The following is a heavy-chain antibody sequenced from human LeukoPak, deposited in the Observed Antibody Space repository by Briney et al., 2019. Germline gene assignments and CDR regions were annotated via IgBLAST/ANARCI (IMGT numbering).Heavy chain of an antibody. CDR1: GFTFSSYA. D-gene: IGHD2-15*01. V-gene: IGHV3-66*01. CDR2: IYSGGTT. J-gene: IGHJ3*02. CDR3: ASRAGVGSIDAFDI. Sequence: GGSLRLSCAASGFTFSSYAMHWVRQAPGKGLEWVSVIYSGGTTYYADSVKGRFAISRDNSKDTVYLQMNSLRVEDTAVYYCASRAGVGSIDAFDIWGQGTMVTVSS.